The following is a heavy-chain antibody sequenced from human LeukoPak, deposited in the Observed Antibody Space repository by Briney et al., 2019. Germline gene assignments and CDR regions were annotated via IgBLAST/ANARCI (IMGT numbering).Heavy chain of an antibody. CDR3: ARDAQGEDWFDP. D-gene: IGHD3-10*01. CDR1: GGSISTYY. Sequence: SETLSLTCTVSGGSISTYYWNWIRQPPGKGLEWIGYIYYSGSTNYNPSLKSRVTMSVDTSKNQFSLKLSSVTAADTAVYYCARDAQGEDWFDPWGQGTLVTVSS. J-gene: IGHJ5*02. V-gene: IGHV4-59*12. CDR2: IYYSGST.